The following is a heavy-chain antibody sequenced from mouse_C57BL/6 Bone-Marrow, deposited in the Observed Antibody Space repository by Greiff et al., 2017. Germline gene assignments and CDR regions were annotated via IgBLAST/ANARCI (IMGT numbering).Heavy chain of an antibody. J-gene: IGHJ2*01. Sequence: VQLQQSGPELVKPGASVKISCKASGYAFSSSWMNWVKQRPGKGLEWIGRIYPGGGDTNYNGKFKGKATLTADKSSSTAYMQLSSLTSEDSAVYFCVGSNYYGSCFYFDYWGQGTTLTVSS. CDR2: IYPGGGDT. CDR1: GYAFSSSW. D-gene: IGHD1-1*01. V-gene: IGHV1-82*01. CDR3: VGSNYYGSCFYFDY.